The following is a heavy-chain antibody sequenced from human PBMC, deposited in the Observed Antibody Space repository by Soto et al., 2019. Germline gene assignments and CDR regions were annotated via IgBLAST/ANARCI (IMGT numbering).Heavy chain of an antibody. CDR1: GGSISSSY. Sequence: SETLSLTCTVSGGSISSSYWSWIRQPPGKGLEWIGYIYDSGSTYYNSSLKSRVTMSVDTSKNQFSLKLSSVTAADTAVYYCARHRYSYGVYYFDYWGQGTLVTVSS. CDR3: ARHRYSYGVYYFDY. J-gene: IGHJ4*02. V-gene: IGHV4-59*08. CDR2: IYDSGST. D-gene: IGHD5-18*01.